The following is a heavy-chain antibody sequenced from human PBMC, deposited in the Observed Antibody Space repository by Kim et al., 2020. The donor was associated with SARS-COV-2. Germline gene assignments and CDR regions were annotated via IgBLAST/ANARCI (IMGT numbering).Heavy chain of an antibody. D-gene: IGHD3-9*01. J-gene: IGHJ4*02. V-gene: IGHV3-30*01. Sequence: YYADSVKGPFTISRDNSKNTLYLQLNSLRAEDTAVYYCARVGDILTGFDYWGQGTLVTVSS. CDR3: ARVGDILTGFDY.